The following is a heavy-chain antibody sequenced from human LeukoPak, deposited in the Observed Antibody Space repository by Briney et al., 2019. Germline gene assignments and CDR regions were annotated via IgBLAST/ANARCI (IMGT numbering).Heavy chain of an antibody. CDR3: ARADYYYDSSGYSYYYYGMDV. CDR1: GGSISSYY. D-gene: IGHD3-22*01. Sequence: PSQTLSLTCTVSGGSISSYYWSWIRQPPGKGLEWIGYIYYSGSTNYNPSLKSRVTISVDTFKNQFSLKLSSVTAADTAVYYCARADYYYDSSGYSYYYYGMDVWGQGTTVTVSS. V-gene: IGHV4-59*01. CDR2: IYYSGST. J-gene: IGHJ6*02.